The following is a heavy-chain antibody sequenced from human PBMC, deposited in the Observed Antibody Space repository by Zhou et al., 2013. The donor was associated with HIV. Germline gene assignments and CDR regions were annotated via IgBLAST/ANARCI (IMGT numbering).Heavy chain of an antibody. D-gene: IGHD6-19*01. J-gene: IGHJ4*02. V-gene: IGHV1-2*02. Sequence: QVQLVQSGAEVKKPGASVKVSCKTSGYSFTTYYLHWVRQAPGHGPEWMGFINPKTGKAKYAEKFQDRLSLSRDTSMRTTYMELTRLTIDDSAMYYCVRDGGPVEFDHWGQGTPVIVSS. CDR3: VRDGGPVEFDH. CDR1: GYSFTTYY. CDR2: INPKTGKA.